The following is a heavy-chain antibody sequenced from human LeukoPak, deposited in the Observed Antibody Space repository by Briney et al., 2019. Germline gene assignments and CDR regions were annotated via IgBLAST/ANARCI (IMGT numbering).Heavy chain of an antibody. CDR3: AKDRFDY. J-gene: IGHJ4*02. Sequence: GGSLRLSCAASGFTFSSYAMHWVRQAPGEGLEWVAVMSSDGSKKYYADSVKGRFTISRDNSKNTLYLQMNSLRAEDTAVYYCAKDRFDYWGQGTLVTVSS. CDR1: GFTFSSYA. V-gene: IGHV3-30-3*01. CDR2: MSSDGSKK.